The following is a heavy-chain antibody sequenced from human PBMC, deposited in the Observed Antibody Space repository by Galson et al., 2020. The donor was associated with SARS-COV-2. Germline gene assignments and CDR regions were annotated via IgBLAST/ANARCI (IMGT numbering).Heavy chain of an antibody. CDR1: GFSLSTSGMC. J-gene: IGHJ3*02. CDR2: IAWDDDK. V-gene: IGHV2-70*01. CDR3: ARLYSGSYLDAFDI. D-gene: IGHD1-26*01. Sequence: SGPTLVKPTQPLTLTCTFSGFSLSTSGMCVSWIRQPPGKALEWLALIAWDDDKYYSTSLKTRLTISKDTSKNQVVLTMTNMDPVDTATYYCARLYSGSYLDAFDIWGQGTMVTVSS.